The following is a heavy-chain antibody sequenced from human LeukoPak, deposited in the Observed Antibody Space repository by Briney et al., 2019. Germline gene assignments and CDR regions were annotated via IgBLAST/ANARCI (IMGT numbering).Heavy chain of an antibody. J-gene: IGHJ3*02. CDR1: GYTFTSYG. CDR3: ARDEQWLRVVDALDI. V-gene: IGHV1-18*01. D-gene: IGHD5-12*01. CDR2: ISAYNGNT. Sequence: GASVKVSCKASGYTFTSYGISWVRQAPGQGLEWMGWISAYNGNTNYAQKLQGRVTMTTDTSTGTAYMELRSLRSDDTAVYYCARDEQWLRVVDALDIWGQGTMVTVSS.